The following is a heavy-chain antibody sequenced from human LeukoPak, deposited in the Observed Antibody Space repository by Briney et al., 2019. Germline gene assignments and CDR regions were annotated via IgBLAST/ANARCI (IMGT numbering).Heavy chain of an antibody. V-gene: IGHV3-23*01. CDR2: IGGGGNGFTT. D-gene: IGHD2-15*01. Sequence: GESLKISCAASGFTFSSYAMSWVRQAPGKGLEWVSAIGGGGNGFTTYYGEFMKGRFTISRDNSKNTLYLQMNSLRAEDTAVYYCARDLVRFGGWYDHWGQGTLVTVSS. CDR3: ARDLVRFGGWYDH. J-gene: IGHJ5*02. CDR1: GFTFSSYA.